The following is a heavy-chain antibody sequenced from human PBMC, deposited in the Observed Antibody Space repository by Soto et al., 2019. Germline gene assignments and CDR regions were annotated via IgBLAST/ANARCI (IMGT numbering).Heavy chain of an antibody. V-gene: IGHV3-7*01. J-gene: IGHJ6*02. CDR2: IKQDGSEK. D-gene: IGHD3-3*01. CDR3: ASSYYDFWSGYYSPFGYYDYGMDV. Sequence: GGSLRLSCAASGFTFSSYWMSWVRQAPGKGLEWVANIKQDGSEKYYVDSVKGRFTISRDNAKNSLYLQMNSLRAEDTAVYYCASSYYDFWSGYYSPFGYYDYGMDVWGQGTTVTVSS. CDR1: GFTFSSYW.